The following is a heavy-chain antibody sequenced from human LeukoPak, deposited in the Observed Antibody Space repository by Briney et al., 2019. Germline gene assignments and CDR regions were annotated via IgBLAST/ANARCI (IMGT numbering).Heavy chain of an antibody. V-gene: IGHV1-69*04. D-gene: IGHD1-20*01. J-gene: IGHJ4*02. Sequence: ASVKVSRKASGYTFTSYDINWVRQATGQGLEWMGRIIPILGIANYAQKFQGRVTITADKSTSTAYMELSSLRSEDTAVYYCARDNWRGTTLFDYWGQGTLVTVSS. CDR1: GYTFTSYD. CDR3: ARDNWRGTTLFDY. CDR2: IIPILGIA.